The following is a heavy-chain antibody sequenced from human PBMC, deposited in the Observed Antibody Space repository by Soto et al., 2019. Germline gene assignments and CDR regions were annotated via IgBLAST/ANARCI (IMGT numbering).Heavy chain of an antibody. CDR2: IIPIFGTA. D-gene: IGHD1-20*01. CDR1: GGTFSSYA. V-gene: IGHV1-69*13. CDR3: ARSLTGTYYYYGMDV. J-gene: IGHJ6*02. Sequence: ASVKVSCKAPGGTFSSYAINWVRQAPGQGLEWMGGIIPIFGTADYAQKFQGRVTITADESTSTAYMELSSLRSEDTAVYYCARSLTGTYYYYGMDVWGQGTTVTVSS.